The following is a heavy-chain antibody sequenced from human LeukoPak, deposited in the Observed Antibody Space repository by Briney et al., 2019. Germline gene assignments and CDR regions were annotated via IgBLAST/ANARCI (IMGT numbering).Heavy chain of an antibody. D-gene: IGHD3-16*02. Sequence: GGSLRLSCAASGFTFSSYEMHWVRQAPGKGLEWVSYISSSSSTIYYADSVKGRFTISRDNAKNSLYLQMNSLRAEDTAVYYCASYYVWGSCRYIDYWGQGTLVTVSS. J-gene: IGHJ4*02. CDR2: ISSSSSTI. CDR1: GFTFSSYE. V-gene: IGHV3-48*01. CDR3: ASYYVWGSCRYIDY.